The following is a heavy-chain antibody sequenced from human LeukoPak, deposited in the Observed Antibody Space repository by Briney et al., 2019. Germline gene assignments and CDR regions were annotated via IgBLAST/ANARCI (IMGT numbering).Heavy chain of an antibody. J-gene: IGHJ4*02. V-gene: IGHV1-18*01. CDR3: ARDRSPYDFWSGYYADFDY. CDR2: ISTYNGNT. D-gene: IGHD3-3*01. Sequence: EASVKVSCKASGFNFTNYGISWVRQAPGQGLEWMGWISTYNGNTNYAQKFQGRVTMTRDTSISTAYMELRSLRSDDTAVYYCARDRSPYDFWSGYYADFDYWGQGTLVTVSS. CDR1: GFNFTNYG.